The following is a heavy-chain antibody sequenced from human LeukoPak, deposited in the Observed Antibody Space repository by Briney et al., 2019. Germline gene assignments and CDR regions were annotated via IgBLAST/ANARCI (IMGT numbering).Heavy chain of an antibody. CDR3: ARELPFDY. D-gene: IGHD2-15*01. CDR2: IKSDGSRT. J-gene: IGHJ4*02. CDR1: GFTFSNYW. Sequence: GGSLRLSCAASGFTFSNYWMHWVRHAPGKGLVWVSRIKSDGSRTDYADSVRGRFTISRDNAKNTLYLQMNSLRAEDTAVYYCARELPFDYWGQGTLVTVSS. V-gene: IGHV3-74*01.